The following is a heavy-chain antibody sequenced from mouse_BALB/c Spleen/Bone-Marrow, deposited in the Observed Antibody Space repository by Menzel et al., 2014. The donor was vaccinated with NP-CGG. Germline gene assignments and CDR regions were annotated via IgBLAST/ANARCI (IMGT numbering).Heavy chain of an antibody. CDR3: AREDGSSPFAY. D-gene: IGHD1-1*01. Sequence: VQLQQSGAELVRPGSSVKISCKASGYAFSSYWMNWVKQRPGQGLEWIGQIYPGDGDTNYNGKFKGKATLTADKSSGTAYMQLSSLTSEDSAVYFCAREDGSSPFAYWGQGTLVTVSA. J-gene: IGHJ3*01. V-gene: IGHV1-80*01. CDR2: IYPGDGDT. CDR1: GYAFSSYW.